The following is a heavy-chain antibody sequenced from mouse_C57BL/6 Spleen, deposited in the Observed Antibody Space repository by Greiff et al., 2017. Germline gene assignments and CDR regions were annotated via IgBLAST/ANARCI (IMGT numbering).Heavy chain of an antibody. CDR3: ARRVYYYGSIDV. D-gene: IGHD1-1*01. Sequence: VQLQQSGPELVKPGASVKISCKASGYTFTDYYMNWVKQSHGKSLEWIGDINPNNGGTSYNQKFKGKATLTVDKSSSTAYMELRSLTSEDSAVYYCARRVYYYGSIDVWGTGTTVTVSS. CDR2: INPNNGGT. V-gene: IGHV1-26*01. CDR1: GYTFTDYY. J-gene: IGHJ1*03.